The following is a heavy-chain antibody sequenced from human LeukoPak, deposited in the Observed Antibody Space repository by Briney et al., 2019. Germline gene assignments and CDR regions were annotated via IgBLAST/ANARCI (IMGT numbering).Heavy chain of an antibody. D-gene: IGHD5-18*01. CDR3: ARGRYSSEGY. J-gene: IGHJ4*02. Sequence: GGSLRLSCAASGFTFSSYSMSWVRQAAGKGLEWVSDISGSGGSTYYADSVKGRFTISRDNSKNTLYLQMNSLRAEDTAVYYCARGRYSSEGYWGQGTLVTVSS. CDR2: ISGSGGST. CDR1: GFTFSSYS. V-gene: IGHV3-23*01.